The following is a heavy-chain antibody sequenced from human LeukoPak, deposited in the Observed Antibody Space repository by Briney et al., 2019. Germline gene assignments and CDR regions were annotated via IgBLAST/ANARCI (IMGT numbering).Heavy chain of an antibody. CDR1: GGSISSSSYY. J-gene: IGHJ5*02. V-gene: IGHV4-39*01. Sequence: SETLSLTCTVSGGSISSSSYYWGWIRQPPGKGLEWIGSIYYSGSTYYNPSLKSRVAISVDTSTNQFSLRLSSVTAADTAVFYCARHQTVPRGYCRGGSCLNWFDPWGQGTLVTVSS. CDR2: IYYSGST. D-gene: IGHD2-15*01. CDR3: ARHQTVPRGYCRGGSCLNWFDP.